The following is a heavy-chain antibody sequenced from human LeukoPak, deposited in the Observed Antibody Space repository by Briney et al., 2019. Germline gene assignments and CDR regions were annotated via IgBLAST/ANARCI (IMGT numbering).Heavy chain of an antibody. CDR3: TRRAGTDSNGAFDI. Sequence: SETLSLTCTVSGGSISSYYWSWIRQPAGKGLEWIGRIYTSGSTNYNPSLKSRVTISVDKSKNQFSLNLSSVTAADTAVYYCTRRAGTDSNGAFDIWGQGTMVTVSS. V-gene: IGHV4-4*07. J-gene: IGHJ3*02. CDR2: IYTSGST. D-gene: IGHD6-19*01. CDR1: GGSISSYY.